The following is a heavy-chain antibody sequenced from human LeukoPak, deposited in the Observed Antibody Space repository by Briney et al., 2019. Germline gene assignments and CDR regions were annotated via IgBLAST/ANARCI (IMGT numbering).Heavy chain of an antibody. CDR2: ISSSSSYI. CDR1: GFTFSSYT. D-gene: IGHD6-13*01. V-gene: IGHV3-21*04. J-gene: IGHJ3*02. CDR3: VKEARQHGAFDI. Sequence: GGSLRLSCAASGFTFSSYTMNWVRQAPGKGLEWVSSISSSSSYIYYADSVKGRFTVSRDNSKNTVYLQLHSLRADDTALYYCVKEARQHGAFDIWGQGTMVTVSS.